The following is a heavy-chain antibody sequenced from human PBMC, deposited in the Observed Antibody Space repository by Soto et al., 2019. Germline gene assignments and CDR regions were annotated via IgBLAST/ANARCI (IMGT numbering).Heavy chain of an antibody. D-gene: IGHD2-15*01. CDR3: AKEYCSGGSCYSDAFCI. CDR2: ISGSGGST. J-gene: IGHJ3*02. Sequence: EVQLLESGGGLVQPGGSLRLSCAASGFTFSSYAMSWVRQAPGKGLEWGSAISGSGGSTYYADSVKGRFTISRDNYKNPLDLLMNSLRAEDTAVYYCAKEYCSGGSCYSDAFCIWGQGTMVTVSS. CDR1: GFTFSSYA. V-gene: IGHV3-23*01.